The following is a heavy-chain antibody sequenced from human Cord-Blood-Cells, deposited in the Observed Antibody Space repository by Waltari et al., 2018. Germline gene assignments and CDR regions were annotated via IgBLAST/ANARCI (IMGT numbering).Heavy chain of an antibody. J-gene: IGHJ6*02. CDR3: AGLIRGFLKLGRDV. CDR2: IYYSGST. V-gene: IGHV4-31*03. CDR1: GGSISSGGYS. D-gene: IGHD7-27*01. Sequence: QVQLQESGPGLVKPSQTLSLTCTVSGGSISSGGYSWSWIRQHPGKGLEWIGDIYYSGSTYYNPSLKSRVTISVDTSKNQFSLKLSSVTAADTAVYYCAGLIRGFLKLGRDVWGQGTTVTVSS.